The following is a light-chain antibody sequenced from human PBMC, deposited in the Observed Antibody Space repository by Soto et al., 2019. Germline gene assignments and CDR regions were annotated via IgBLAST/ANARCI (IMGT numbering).Light chain of an antibody. V-gene: IGKV3-15*01. CDR2: GAS. CDR3: QQYNNLPRT. Sequence: EIVMTQSPATLSVSPGERATLSCRASQSVSNNLAWYQQKPGQAPRLLIYGASTRATGIPARFSGSVSGTDFTLTNSIMQSEDFAVYYCQQYNNLPRTFGHGNKVEIK. CDR1: QSVSNN. J-gene: IGKJ1*01.